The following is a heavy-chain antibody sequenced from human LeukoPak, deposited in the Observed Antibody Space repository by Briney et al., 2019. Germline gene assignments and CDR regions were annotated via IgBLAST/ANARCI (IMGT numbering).Heavy chain of an antibody. V-gene: IGHV3-23*01. CDR1: GINFNKNA. CDR2: IGSGDGDT. J-gene: IGHJ4*02. CDR3: ATGKDDSGSYYRPIDY. D-gene: IGHD3-10*01. Sequence: GGSLRLSCVVSGINFNKNAMNWVRQAPGKGPEWVSGIGSGDGDTYYAASVKGRFTISRDNSKNTLYLQMNSLRAEDTALYHCATGKDDSGSYYRPIDYWGRGTLVTVSS.